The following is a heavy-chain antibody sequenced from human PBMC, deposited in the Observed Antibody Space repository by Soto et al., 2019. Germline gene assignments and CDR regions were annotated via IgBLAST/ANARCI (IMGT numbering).Heavy chain of an antibody. Sequence: PSETLSLTCTVSGGSISGGGYYWSWIRQHPGKGLEWIGYIYYSGITYYNPSLKSRVIISVDTSKNQFSLKVSSVTAADTAVYYCAPRIAAAGRDAFDIWGQGTMVTVSS. J-gene: IGHJ3*02. D-gene: IGHD6-13*01. CDR3: APRIAAAGRDAFDI. V-gene: IGHV4-31*03. CDR1: GGSISGGGYY. CDR2: IYYSGIT.